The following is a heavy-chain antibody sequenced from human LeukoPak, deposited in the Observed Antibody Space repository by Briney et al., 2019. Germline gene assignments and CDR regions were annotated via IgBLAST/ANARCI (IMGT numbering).Heavy chain of an antibody. CDR3: ARDFYGSGSTFYYYYYMDV. CDR1: GGSISSYY. D-gene: IGHD3-10*01. V-gene: IGHV4-4*07. Sequence: PSETLSLTCTVSGGSISSYYWSWIRQPPGKGLEWIGRIYTSGSTNYNPSLKSRVTISVDTSKNQFSLKLSSVTAADTAVYYWARDFYGSGSTFYYYYYMDVWGKGTTVTVSS. CDR2: IYTSGST. J-gene: IGHJ6*03.